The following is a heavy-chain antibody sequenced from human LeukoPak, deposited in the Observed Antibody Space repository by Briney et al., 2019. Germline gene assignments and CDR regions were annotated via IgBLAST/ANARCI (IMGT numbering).Heavy chain of an antibody. CDR1: GFTFSDFY. CDR2: ISTSGSSI. D-gene: IGHD3-22*01. V-gene: IGHV3-11*04. Sequence: GGSLRLSCAASGFTFSDFYMSWIRQTSEKGLEWVSYISTSGSSIYYADSVKGRFTISRDNAKNSLYLQMNSLRAEDTAVYYCARVCIDYYDSSGLDYWGQGTLVTVSS. CDR3: ARVCIDYYDSSGLDY. J-gene: IGHJ4*02.